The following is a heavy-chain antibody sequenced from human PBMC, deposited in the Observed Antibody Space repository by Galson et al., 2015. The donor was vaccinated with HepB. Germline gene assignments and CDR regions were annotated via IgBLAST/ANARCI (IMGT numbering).Heavy chain of an antibody. CDR2: ISSSGGII. Sequence: SLRLSCAGSGFTFSTYEMNWVRQAPGKGLEWVSFISSSGGIIYYADSVKGRFTISRDNAKNSLYLQMNSLRAEDTAVYYCARTLYDSSGYYYSTYWFDPWGQGTLVTVSS. CDR1: GFTFSTYE. V-gene: IGHV3-48*03. D-gene: IGHD3-22*01. CDR3: ARTLYDSSGYYYSTYWFDP. J-gene: IGHJ5*02.